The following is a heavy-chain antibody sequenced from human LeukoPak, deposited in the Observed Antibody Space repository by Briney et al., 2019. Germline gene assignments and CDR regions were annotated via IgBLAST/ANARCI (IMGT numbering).Heavy chain of an antibody. J-gene: IGHJ5*02. V-gene: IGHV1-46*01. Sequence: GASVKVSCKASGYTFTSYYMHWVRQAPGQGLEWMGIINPSGGSTSYAQKFQGRVTMTRDTSTSTVYMELSSLRSEDSAVYYCARVKYNWNDIFENWFDPWGQGTLVTVSS. D-gene: IGHD1-1*01. CDR3: ARVKYNWNDIFENWFDP. CDR2: INPSGGST. CDR1: GYTFTSYY.